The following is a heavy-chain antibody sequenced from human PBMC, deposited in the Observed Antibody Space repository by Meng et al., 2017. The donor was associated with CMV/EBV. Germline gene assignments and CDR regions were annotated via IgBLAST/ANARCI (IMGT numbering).Heavy chain of an antibody. D-gene: IGHD6-6*01. CDR1: GYTFTSYD. CDR2: MNPNSGNT. V-gene: IGHV1-8*03. CDR3: ARDVSSSVLVSWFDP. Sequence: ASVKVSCKASGYTFTSYDINWVRQATGQGLEWMGWMNPNSGNTGYAQKFQGRVTITRNTSISTAYMELSRLRSDDTAVYYCARDVSSSVLVSWFDPWGQGTLVTVSS. J-gene: IGHJ5*02.